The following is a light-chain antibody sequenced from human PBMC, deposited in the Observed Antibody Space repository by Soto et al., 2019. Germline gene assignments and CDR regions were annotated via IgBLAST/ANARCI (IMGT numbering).Light chain of an antibody. CDR1: QTVITY. CDR3: QQRGT. J-gene: IGKJ4*01. CDR2: DAT. Sequence: EFVLPQSPATLSLSPGERATLSCRASQTVITYLAWYQQKPGQAPRLLIFDATKRVTGIPARFSGSGSGTDFTLTISSLEPEDFAVYYCQQRGTFGGGTKVEIK. V-gene: IGKV3-11*01.